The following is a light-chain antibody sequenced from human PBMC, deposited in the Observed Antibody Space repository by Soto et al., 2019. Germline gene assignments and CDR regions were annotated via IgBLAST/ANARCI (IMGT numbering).Light chain of an antibody. Sequence: QSVLTQPSSVSGAPGQTVTISCTGSNSNIGAEYDVHWYQQLPGGAPKLLIYESSDRLSGVPDRFSGSKSGASASLAITGLQAEDEANYYCQSYDSSLSVVVFGGGTKLTVL. V-gene: IGLV1-40*01. CDR1: NSNIGAEYD. CDR2: ESS. CDR3: QSYDSSLSVVV. J-gene: IGLJ2*01.